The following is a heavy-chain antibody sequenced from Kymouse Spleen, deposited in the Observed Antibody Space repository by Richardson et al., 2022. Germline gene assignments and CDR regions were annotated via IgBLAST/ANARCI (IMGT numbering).Heavy chain of an antibody. V-gene: IGHV3-21*03. CDR2: ISSSSSYI. D-gene: IGHD1-26*01. CDR1: GFTFSSYS. CDR3: ARDQWELLGGYYYYGMDV. J-gene: IGHJ6*02. Sequence: EVQLVESGGGLVKPGGSLRLSCAASGFTFSSYSMNWVRQAPGKGLEWVSSISSSSSYIYYADSVKGRFTISRDNAKNSLYLQMNSLRAEDTAVYYCARDQWELLGGYYYYGMDVWGQGTTVTVSS.